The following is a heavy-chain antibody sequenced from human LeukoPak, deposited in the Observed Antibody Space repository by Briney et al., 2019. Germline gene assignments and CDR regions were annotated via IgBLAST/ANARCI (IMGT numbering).Heavy chain of an antibody. Sequence: GGSLRLSCAASGFTFSSHWMHWVRQAPGKGLVWLSRIKGDGSSPTYADSVKGRFTISRDNAKNTLYLQMNGLRAEDTAMYYCARVRPRVGATNDAFDIWGQGTMVTVSS. D-gene: IGHD1-26*01. CDR2: IKGDGSSP. J-gene: IGHJ3*02. V-gene: IGHV3-74*01. CDR3: ARVRPRVGATNDAFDI. CDR1: GFTFSSHW.